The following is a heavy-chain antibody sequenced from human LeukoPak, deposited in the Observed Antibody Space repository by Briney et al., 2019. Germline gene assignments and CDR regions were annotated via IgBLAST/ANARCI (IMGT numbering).Heavy chain of an antibody. CDR3: ARVGGAGTKRTDAFDI. D-gene: IGHD6-13*01. V-gene: IGHV1-69*13. Sequence: SVKVSCKASGGTFSSYAISWVRQAPGQGLEWMGGIIPIFGTANYAQKFQGRVTITADESTSTAYMELSSLRSEDTAVYYCARVGGAGTKRTDAFDIWGQGTMVTVSS. CDR1: GGTFSSYA. CDR2: IIPIFGTA. J-gene: IGHJ3*02.